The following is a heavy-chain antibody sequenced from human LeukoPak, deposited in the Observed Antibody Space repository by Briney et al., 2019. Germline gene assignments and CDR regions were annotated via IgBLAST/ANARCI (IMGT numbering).Heavy chain of an antibody. CDR2: IYYSGST. CDR1: GGSISSYY. J-gene: IGHJ4*02. V-gene: IGHV4-59*08. CDR3: ASSPYDSSGYLDY. D-gene: IGHD3-22*01. Sequence: PSETLSLTCTVSGGSISSYYWSWIRQPPGKGLEWIGYIYYSGSTNYNPSLKSRVTISVDTSKNPFSLKLSSVTAADTAVYYCASSPYDSSGYLDYWGQGTLVTVSS.